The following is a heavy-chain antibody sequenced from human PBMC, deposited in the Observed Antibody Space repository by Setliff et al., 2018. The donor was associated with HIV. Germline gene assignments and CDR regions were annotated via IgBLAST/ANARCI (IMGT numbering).Heavy chain of an antibody. CDR3: ARGVAINYYGSGSYLGH. D-gene: IGHD3-10*01. CDR2: IIPIFGTA. Sequence: SVKVSCKASGGTFSTYAISWVRQAPGQGLEWMGGIIPIFGTANYDQRFQGRVTITADESTNTAYMELSSLRAEDTAVYFCARGVAINYYGSGSYLGHWGQGTLVTVSS. CDR1: GGTFSTYA. J-gene: IGHJ4*02. V-gene: IGHV1-69*13.